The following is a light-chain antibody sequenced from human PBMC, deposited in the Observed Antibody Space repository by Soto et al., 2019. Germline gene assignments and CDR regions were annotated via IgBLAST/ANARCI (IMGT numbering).Light chain of an antibody. CDR2: GAS. CDR3: QQYXXXXXLT. Sequence: EIVMTQSPATLSVSPGGRATLSCRASQSVSSNLAWYRQRPGQPPRLLIYGASTRATGIPARLSGSGSGIEFTLPIXXXXXXXXAVYYCQQYXXXXXLTFGG. J-gene: IGKJ4*01. CDR1: QSVSSN. V-gene: IGKV3D-15*01.